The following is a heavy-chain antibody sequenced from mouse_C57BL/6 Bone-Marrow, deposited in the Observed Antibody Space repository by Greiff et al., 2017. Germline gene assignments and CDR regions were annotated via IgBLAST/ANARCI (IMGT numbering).Heavy chain of an antibody. CDR2: INPSTGGT. J-gene: IGHJ2*01. D-gene: IGHD3-3*01. CDR3: AWRAFDY. Sequence: EVKLEESGPELVKPGASVKISCKASGYSFTGYSINWVKQSPEKSLEWIGEINPSTGGTTYTQKFKAKATLTVDKSSRTAYMQLKSLTSEDSAVYYCAWRAFDYWGQGATLTVSS. CDR1: GYSFTGYS. V-gene: IGHV1-42*01.